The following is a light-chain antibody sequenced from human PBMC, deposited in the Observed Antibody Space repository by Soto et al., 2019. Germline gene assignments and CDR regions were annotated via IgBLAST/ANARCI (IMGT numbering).Light chain of an antibody. V-gene: IGKV1-39*01. CDR3: QQTYSLPIT. CDR1: QAISDY. CDR2: GAS. Sequence: DIQMTQSPSSLSASVGDRVAITCRATQAISDYLNWYQQKPGKALKLLIYGASNLQSGVPSRFSGSGSGTDFTLTISGLQPEDFGIYYCQQTYSLPITFDPGTKVHV. J-gene: IGKJ3*01.